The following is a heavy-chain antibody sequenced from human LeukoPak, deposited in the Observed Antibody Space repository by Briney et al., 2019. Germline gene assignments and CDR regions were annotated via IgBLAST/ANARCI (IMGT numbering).Heavy chain of an antibody. J-gene: IGHJ5*02. V-gene: IGHV1-8*02. Sequence: ASVKVSCKASGYTFTSYYMHWVRQATGQGLEWMGWMNPNSGNTGYAQKFQGRVTMTRNTSISTAYMELSSLRSEDTAVYYCARGLSVVDTAMVLVNWFDPWGQGTLVTVSS. D-gene: IGHD5-18*01. CDR3: ARGLSVVDTAMVLVNWFDP. CDR2: MNPNSGNT. CDR1: GYTFTSYY.